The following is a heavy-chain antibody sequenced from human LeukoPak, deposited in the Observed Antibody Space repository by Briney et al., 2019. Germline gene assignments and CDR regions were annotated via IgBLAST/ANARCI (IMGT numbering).Heavy chain of an antibody. J-gene: IGHJ2*01. Sequence: GGSLRLSCVASGFTFRNFGMSWVRQAPGKGLEWVSSISGSGTSMYYADSVRGRFGSSRDNSKNALYLQMNGLRVEDTAVYYCARASKTYSSGWSQGSESYWYFDLWGRGTLVTVSS. CDR2: ISGSGTSM. CDR3: ARASKTYSSGWSQGSESYWYFDL. V-gene: IGHV3-23*01. CDR1: GFTFRNFG. D-gene: IGHD6-19*01.